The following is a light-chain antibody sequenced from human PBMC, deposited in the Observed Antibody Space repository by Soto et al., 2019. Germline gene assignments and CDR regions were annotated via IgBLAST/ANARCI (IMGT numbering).Light chain of an antibody. CDR1: QTISTY. CDR3: QQSDSTPYT. V-gene: IGKV1-39*01. CDR2: DAS. Sequence: DIQMTQSPSSLSASVGDRVTITCRASQTISTYLKWYQQKPGKAHRLLIYDASSLLSGVPSRFSGSGSGTDFTLTIASLQPEDFSTYYCQQSDSTPYTFGQGTKVEI. J-gene: IGKJ2*01.